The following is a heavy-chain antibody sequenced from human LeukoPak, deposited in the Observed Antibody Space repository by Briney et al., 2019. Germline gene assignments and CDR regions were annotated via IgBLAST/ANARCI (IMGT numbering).Heavy chain of an antibody. CDR2: ISSSSNYI. CDR1: GFTFSSYD. CDR3: ARGTLGAWGW. J-gene: IGHJ4*02. V-gene: IGHV3-21*01. Sequence: GGSLRLSCAASGFTFSSYDMNWVRQALGKGLEWVSSISSSSNYIHYADSVKGRFTISRDNAKNSLYLQMNSLRAEDTAVYFCARGTLGAWGWWGQGTLITVSS. D-gene: IGHD6-19*01.